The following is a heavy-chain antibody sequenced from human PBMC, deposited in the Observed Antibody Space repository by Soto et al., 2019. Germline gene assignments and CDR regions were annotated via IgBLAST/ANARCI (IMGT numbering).Heavy chain of an antibody. D-gene: IGHD6-19*01. CDR2: IWYDGSNK. Sequence: QVQLVESGGGVVQPGRSLRLSCAASGFTFSSYGMHWVRQAPGKGLEWVAVIWYDGSNKYYADSVKGRFTISRDNSKNTLYLQMNGLRAEDTAVYYCARDRSSGTFDYWGQGTLVTVSS. CDR3: ARDRSSGTFDY. CDR1: GFTFSSYG. V-gene: IGHV3-33*01. J-gene: IGHJ4*02.